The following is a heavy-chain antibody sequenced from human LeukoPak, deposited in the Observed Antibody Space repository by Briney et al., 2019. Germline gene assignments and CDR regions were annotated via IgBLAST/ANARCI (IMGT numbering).Heavy chain of an antibody. CDR1: GGSISSYY. J-gene: IGHJ4*02. Sequence: PSETLSLTCTVSGGSISSYYWSWIRQPAGKGLEWIGRIYTSGSTNYNPSLKSRVTMSVDTSKNQFALKLRSVTASDTAVYYCARERDYSYYFDYWGQGVLVTVSS. D-gene: IGHD4-17*01. CDR3: ARERDYSYYFDY. CDR2: IYTSGST. V-gene: IGHV4-4*07.